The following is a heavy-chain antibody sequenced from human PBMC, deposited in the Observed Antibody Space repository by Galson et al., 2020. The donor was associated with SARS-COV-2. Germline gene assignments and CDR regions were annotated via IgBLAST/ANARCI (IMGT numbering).Heavy chain of an antibody. D-gene: IGHD1-26*01. CDR2: IYHSGST. V-gene: IGHV4-4*02. Sequence: SETLSLTCAVSGGSISSSNWWSWVRQPPGKGLEWIGEIYHSGSTNYNPSLKSRVTISVDKSKNQFSLKLSSVTAADTAVYYCARDMPSYRGRGCFDPWGQGTLVTVSS. CDR1: GGSISSSNW. J-gene: IGHJ5*02. CDR3: ARDMPSYRGRGCFDP.